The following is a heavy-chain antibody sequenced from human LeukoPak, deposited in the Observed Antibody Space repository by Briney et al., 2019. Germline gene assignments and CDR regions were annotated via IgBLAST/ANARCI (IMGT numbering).Heavy chain of an antibody. Sequence: PGGSLRLSCAASGFTFSSYGMHWVPQAPGKGLEWVAVVSYAGTNKYYADSVKGRFTISRDNSKNTLYLQMNSLRAEDTAVYYCARDISSRYFDLWGQGTLVTVSS. CDR1: GFTFSSYG. J-gene: IGHJ4*02. V-gene: IGHV3-33*01. CDR3: ARDISSRYFDL. CDR2: VSYAGTNK.